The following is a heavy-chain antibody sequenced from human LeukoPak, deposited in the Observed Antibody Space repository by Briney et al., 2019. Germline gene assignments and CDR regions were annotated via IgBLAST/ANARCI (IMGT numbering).Heavy chain of an antibody. J-gene: IGHJ4*02. CDR3: ARDYYGDYGGAD. Sequence: ASVKVSCKASGYTFTNYGISWVRQAPGQGLEWMGWISAYNGNTNYAQNLQGRVTMTTDTSTSTAYMELRSLRSDDTAMYYCARDYYGDYGGADWGQGTLVTVSS. V-gene: IGHV1-18*01. D-gene: IGHD4-17*01. CDR1: GYTFTNYG. CDR2: ISAYNGNT.